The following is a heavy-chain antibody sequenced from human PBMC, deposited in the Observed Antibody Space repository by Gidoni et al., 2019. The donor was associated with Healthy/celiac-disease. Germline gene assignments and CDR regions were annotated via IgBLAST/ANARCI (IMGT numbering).Heavy chain of an antibody. V-gene: IGHV3-11*01. D-gene: IGHD2-2*02. CDR2: ISSSGSTI. J-gene: IGHJ5*02. CDR3: ARDGRSGCSTSCYIDP. CDR1: GFTFSDYY. Sequence: QVQLVESGGGLVKPGGSLRLSCAASGFTFSDYYMSWTRQAPGKGLEWVSDISSSGSTIYYADSVKGRFTISRDNAKNSLYLQMNSLRAEDTAVYYCARDGRSGCSTSCYIDPWGQGTLVTVSS.